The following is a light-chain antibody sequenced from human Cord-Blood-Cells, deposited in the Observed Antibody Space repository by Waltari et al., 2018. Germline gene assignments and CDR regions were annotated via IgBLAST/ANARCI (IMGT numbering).Light chain of an antibody. CDR2: ELS. J-gene: IGLJ3*02. Sequence: QSALTQPASVSGSPGQSITISCTGSSRDARGYNYVSWFQQHPAKAPKLIIYELSNRPSGVSNRVSGSKSGNTASLTISGLQAEDEADYYCSSYTSSSTWVFGGGTKLTVL. V-gene: IGLV2-14*01. CDR1: SRDARGYNY. CDR3: SSYTSSSTWV.